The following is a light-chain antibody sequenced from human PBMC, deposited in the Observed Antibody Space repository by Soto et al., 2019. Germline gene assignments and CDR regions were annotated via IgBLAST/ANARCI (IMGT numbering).Light chain of an antibody. CDR2: AAS. J-gene: IGKJ5*01. V-gene: IGKV1-9*01. Sequence: IQLTQSPSSLSASVGDRVTITCRASQGISSYLAWYQQKPGKAPKLLIYAASTLQSGVPSRFRGSGSGTYFPLTISSLQPEDFATYYCQQLNSYPITFGQGTRLEIK. CDR3: QQLNSYPIT. CDR1: QGISSY.